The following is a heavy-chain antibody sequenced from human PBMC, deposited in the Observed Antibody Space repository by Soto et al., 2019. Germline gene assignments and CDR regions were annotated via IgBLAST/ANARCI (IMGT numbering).Heavy chain of an antibody. V-gene: IGHV3-53*01. D-gene: IGHD3-16*01. CDR2: IYSGGST. CDR1: GFTVSSNY. CDR3: ARDLSVERTTVWGDYYYYYGMDV. J-gene: IGHJ6*02. Sequence: GGSVRLSCAASGFTVSSNYMSWVRQAPGRGLEWVSVIYSGGSTYYADSVKGRFTISRDNSKNTLYLQMNSLRAEDTAVYYCARDLSVERTTVWGDYYYYYGMDVWGQGTTVTVSS.